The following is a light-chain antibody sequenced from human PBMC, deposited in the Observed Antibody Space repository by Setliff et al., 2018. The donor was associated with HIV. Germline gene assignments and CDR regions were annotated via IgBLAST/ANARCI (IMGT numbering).Light chain of an antibody. CDR1: SSDVGGYNY. CDR3: SSYTSSSTLYV. Sequence: QSALAQPASVSGSPGQSITISCTGTSSDVGGYNYVSWYQQHQGKAPKLMIYEVSNRPSGVSNRFSGSKSGNTASLTISGLQAEDEADYYCSSYTSSSTLYVFGTGTKV. CDR2: EVS. V-gene: IGLV2-14*01. J-gene: IGLJ1*01.